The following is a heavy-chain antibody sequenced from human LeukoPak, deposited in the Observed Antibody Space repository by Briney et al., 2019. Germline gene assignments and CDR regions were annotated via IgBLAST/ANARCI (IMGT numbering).Heavy chain of an antibody. V-gene: IGHV3-23*01. Sequence: PGGSLRLSCAASGFSFSNYAMSWVRQAPARGAEGVSSIGGGGATFYADSVKGRFTLSRDDSRNTVYLQLNNMRVEDTAIYYCANANWVSNADAVWWGQGTQVTVSS. D-gene: IGHD1-1*01. CDR3: ANANWVSNADAVW. J-gene: IGHJ4*02. CDR1: GFSFSNYA. CDR2: IGGGGAT.